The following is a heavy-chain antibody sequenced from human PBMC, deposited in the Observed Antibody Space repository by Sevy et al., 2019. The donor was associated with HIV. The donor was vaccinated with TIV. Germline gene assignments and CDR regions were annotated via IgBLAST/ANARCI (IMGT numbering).Heavy chain of an antibody. CDR2: ISSSGSSM. Sequence: GGSLRLSCAASGFTFSSYEMNWVRQAPGKGLEWLSHISSSGSSMYYADSVKDRFTISRDNAKNSLYLQMNSLRAEDTAVYYCARGGRRIDDYNRKDAFDIWGQWTMVTVSS. D-gene: IGHD3-22*01. V-gene: IGHV3-48*03. CDR3: ARGGRRIDDYNRKDAFDI. J-gene: IGHJ3*02. CDR1: GFTFSSYE.